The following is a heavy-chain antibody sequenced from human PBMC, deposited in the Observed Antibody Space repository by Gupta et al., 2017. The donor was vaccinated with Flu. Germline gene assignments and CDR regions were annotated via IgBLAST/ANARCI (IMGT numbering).Heavy chain of an antibody. CDR1: GFTFSNAW. CDR2: IKNKRDGATT. J-gene: IGHJ4*02. D-gene: IGHD5-12*01. Sequence: EVQLVESGGGLVKPGGSLRLSCAGSGFTFSNAWMSWVRQAPGKGLEWVGRIKNKRDGATTDCAAPVKGRFSISRDDSKNTLYLQMNRLKTEDTAVYYCTTDMVAVNGLLGGQGTLVTVSS. CDR3: TTDMVAVNGLL. V-gene: IGHV3-15*01.